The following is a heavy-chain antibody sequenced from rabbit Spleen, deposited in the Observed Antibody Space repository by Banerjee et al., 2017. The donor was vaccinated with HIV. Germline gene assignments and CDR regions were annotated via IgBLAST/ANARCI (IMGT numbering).Heavy chain of an antibody. Sequence: QSLEESGGGLVQPEGSLTLTCTASGFSFSNNYYMCWVRQAPGKGLEWIGCISGGSSGSTYYASWAKGRFTISKTSSTTVTLQMTSLTAADTATYFCARSAATGSSFSTYGMDLWGPDPRHRL. CDR2: ISGGSSGST. D-gene: IGHD8-1*01. V-gene: IGHV1S40*01. CDR1: GFSFSNNYY. J-gene: IGHJ6*01. CDR3: ARSAATGSSFSTYGMDL.